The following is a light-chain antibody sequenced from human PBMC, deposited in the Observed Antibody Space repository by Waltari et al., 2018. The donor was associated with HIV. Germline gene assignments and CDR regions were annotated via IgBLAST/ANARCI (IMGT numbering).Light chain of an antibody. CDR3: HQSTSFPIT. CDR2: YAS. J-gene: IGKJ5*01. CDR1: QSIGTS. V-gene: IGKV6-21*01. Sequence: EIVLTQSPDFPSVPPKETVTITCRTSQSIGTSLHWYQQKPDQSPKLLIKYASQALSGVPSRFSGSGSGTDFTLTINSLEAEDAATYYCHQSTSFPITFGQGTRLEI.